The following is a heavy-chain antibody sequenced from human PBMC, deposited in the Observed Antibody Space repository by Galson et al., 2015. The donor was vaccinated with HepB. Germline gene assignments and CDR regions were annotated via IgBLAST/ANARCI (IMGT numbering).Heavy chain of an antibody. J-gene: IGHJ5*02. CDR3: AREYYANPDH. CDR1: GFTFRDSF. CDR2: INPSGSYA. Sequence: SLGLSCTTSGFTFRDSFMSWIRQAPGWGLEWVSFINPSGSYAKYADSVKGRLTISRDNAENSVYLHMNSLRAEDTAIYYCAREYYANPDHWGQVTQVTVSS. V-gene: IGHV3-11*06. D-gene: IGHD3-16*01.